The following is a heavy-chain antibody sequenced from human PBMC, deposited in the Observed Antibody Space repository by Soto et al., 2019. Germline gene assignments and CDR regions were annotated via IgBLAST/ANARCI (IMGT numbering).Heavy chain of an antibody. CDR1: GYTFTSYG. V-gene: IGHV1-18*01. CDR2: ISAYNGNT. D-gene: IGHD6-13*01. Sequence: QVQLVQSGAEVKKPGASVKVSCKASGYTFTSYGISWVRQAPGQGLEWMGWISAYNGNTNYAQKLQGRVTMTTDTSTSTAYMELRSLRSDDTAVYYCARDGSPSSSWYLTPDVGWFDPWGQGTLVTVSS. J-gene: IGHJ5*02. CDR3: ARDGSPSSSWYLTPDVGWFDP.